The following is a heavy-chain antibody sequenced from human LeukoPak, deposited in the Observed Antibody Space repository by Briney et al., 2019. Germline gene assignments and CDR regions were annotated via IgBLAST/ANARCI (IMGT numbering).Heavy chain of an antibody. J-gene: IGHJ3*02. CDR3: ARFSPVAAGRNDAFDI. D-gene: IGHD6-13*01. V-gene: IGHV1-46*01. Sequence: ASVKVSCKASGYTFTSYYMHWVRQAPGPGLEWMGIINPSGGSTSYAQKFQGRVTMTRDMSTSTVYMELSSLRSEDTAVYYCARFSPVAAGRNDAFDIWGQGTMVTVSS. CDR1: GYTFTSYY. CDR2: INPSGGST.